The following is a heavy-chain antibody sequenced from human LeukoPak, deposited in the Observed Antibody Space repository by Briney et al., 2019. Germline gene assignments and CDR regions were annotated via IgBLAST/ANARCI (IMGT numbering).Heavy chain of an antibody. Sequence: SETLSLTCTVSGGSISSYYWSWIRQPPGKGLEWIGYIYYSGSTNYNPSLKSRRTISVHTSKNQFSLKLSSVTAADTAVYYCAREAEYYNILTGYYVRAFDIWGQGTMVTVSS. CDR2: IYYSGST. V-gene: IGHV4-59*01. J-gene: IGHJ3*02. D-gene: IGHD3-9*01. CDR3: AREAEYYNILTGYYVRAFDI. CDR1: GGSISSYY.